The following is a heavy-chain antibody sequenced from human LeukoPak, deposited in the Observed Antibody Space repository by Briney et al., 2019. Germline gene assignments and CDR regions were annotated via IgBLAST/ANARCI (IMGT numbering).Heavy chain of an antibody. D-gene: IGHD5-18*01. J-gene: IGHJ4*02. CDR2: IYYTGAT. Sequence: SETLSLTCTVSGGSISTYYWSWIRLPPGKGLEWIGYIYYTGATYYNPSLKSRVTISLDTSKHHFSLKLSSVTAADAAVYYCARAGYSYGTGYYFDYWGQGALVTVSS. V-gene: IGHV4-59*01. CDR1: GGSISTYY. CDR3: ARAGYSYGTGYYFDY.